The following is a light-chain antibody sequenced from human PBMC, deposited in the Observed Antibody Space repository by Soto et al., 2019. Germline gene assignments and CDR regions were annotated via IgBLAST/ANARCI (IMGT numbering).Light chain of an antibody. Sequence: QSVLTQPPSVSGAPGQRVTISCTGSSSNIGAGYDVRWYQHLPGTAPKLLIYGNTNRPSGVPDRFSGSKSGTSASLAITGLQAEDEADYYCQSYDSSLSGSYVFGTGTKVTVL. CDR3: QSYDSSLSGSYV. CDR2: GNT. J-gene: IGLJ1*01. V-gene: IGLV1-40*01. CDR1: SSNIGAGYD.